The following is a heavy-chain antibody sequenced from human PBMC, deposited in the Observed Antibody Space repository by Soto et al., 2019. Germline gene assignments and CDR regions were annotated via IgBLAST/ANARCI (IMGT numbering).Heavy chain of an antibody. CDR3: ARGGGVGFGDYTTGGMDV. D-gene: IGHD2-8*02. V-gene: IGHV1-3*01. Sequence: GASVKVSCKASGYTFTRYAMHWVRQAPGQRLEWMGWINAGNGNTKYSQKVQGRVTIIRDTSASTAYMELSSLRSEDTAVYYCARGGGVGFGDYTTGGMDVWGQGTTVTVSS. CDR1: GYTFTRYA. J-gene: IGHJ6*02. CDR2: INAGNGNT.